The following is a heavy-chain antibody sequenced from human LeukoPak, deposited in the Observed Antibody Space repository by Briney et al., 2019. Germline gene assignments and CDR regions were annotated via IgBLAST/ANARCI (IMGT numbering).Heavy chain of an antibody. CDR3: AKGPREWELLSNWFDP. CDR1: GFTFSSYG. V-gene: IGHV3-30*18. CDR2: ISYDGSNK. D-gene: IGHD1-26*01. Sequence: GGSLRLSCAACGFTFSSYGMHWVRQAPGKGLEWVAVISYDGSNKYYADSVKGRFTISRDNSKNTLYLQMNSLRAEDTAVYYCAKGPREWELLSNWFDPWGQGTLVTVSS. J-gene: IGHJ5*02.